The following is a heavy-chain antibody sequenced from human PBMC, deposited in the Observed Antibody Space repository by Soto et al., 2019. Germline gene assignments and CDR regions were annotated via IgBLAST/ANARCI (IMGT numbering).Heavy chain of an antibody. CDR2: INAGNGNT. CDR3: ARDREPEARGDYYYGMDV. CDR1: GYTFTSYA. V-gene: IGHV1-3*01. J-gene: IGHJ6*02. D-gene: IGHD1-1*01. Sequence: QVQLVQSGAEVKKPGASVKVSCKASGYTFTSYAMHWVRQAPGQRLEWMGWINAGNGNTKYSQKFQGRVTITRDTSASTAYMELSSLRSEDTAVYYCARDREPEARGDYYYGMDVWGQGTTVTVSS.